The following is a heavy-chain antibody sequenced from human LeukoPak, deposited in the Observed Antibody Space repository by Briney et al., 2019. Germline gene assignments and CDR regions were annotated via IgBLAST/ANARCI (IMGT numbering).Heavy chain of an antibody. V-gene: IGHV4-59*01. J-gene: IGHJ3*01. CDR1: GASINGYF. D-gene: IGHD1-26*01. CDR2: VSHTGAT. CDR3: ARDRRGSYYTFDV. Sequence: SETLSLTCSVSGASINGYFWNWVRQTPEKGLEWIGYVSHTGATTSNPNLKSRVSITIDTSKRQISLSLTSVTAADSALYYCARDRRGSYYTFDVWGPGTIVSVS.